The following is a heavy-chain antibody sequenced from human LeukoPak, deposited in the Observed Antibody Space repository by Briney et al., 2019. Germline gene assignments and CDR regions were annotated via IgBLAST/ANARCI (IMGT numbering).Heavy chain of an antibody. J-gene: IGHJ6*02. CDR1: GGSISSSSYY. CDR3: ARDAKWIPRRFVDV. Sequence: SETLSLTCTVSGGSISSSSYYWGWIRQPPGKGLEWIGSIYYSGSTYYNPSLKSRVTISVDTSKNQFSLKLSSVTAADTAVYYCARDAKWIPRRFVDVWGQGTTVTVSS. CDR2: IYYSGST. V-gene: IGHV4-39*01. D-gene: IGHD5-18*01.